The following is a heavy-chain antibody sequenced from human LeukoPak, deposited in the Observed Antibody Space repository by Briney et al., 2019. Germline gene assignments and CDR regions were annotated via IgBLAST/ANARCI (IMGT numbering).Heavy chain of an antibody. CDR1: GFTFSSYA. CDR2: ISSSGNYI. Sequence: GSLRLSCAASGFTFSSYAMHWVRQAPGKGLEWVSSISSSGNYIYYADSVKGRFTISRDDAKNSLYLQMNSLRAEDTAVYYCARVRDSIFGVVSHEINYWGQGTLVAVSS. J-gene: IGHJ4*02. CDR3: ARVRDSIFGVVSHEINY. D-gene: IGHD3-3*02. V-gene: IGHV3-21*01.